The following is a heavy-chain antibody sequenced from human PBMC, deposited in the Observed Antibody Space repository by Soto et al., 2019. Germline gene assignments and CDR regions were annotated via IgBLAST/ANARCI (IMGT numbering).Heavy chain of an antibody. V-gene: IGHV1-69*02. CDR1: GGTSTIYT. J-gene: IGHJ4*02. D-gene: IGHD3-10*01. CDR3: TTQPFGAGRVGVHY. CDR2: IVPTLRIT. Sequence: QVQLVQSGAEVKRPGSSLKVSCETSGGTSTIYTITWVRQAPGQGLQWMGRIVPTLRITNYAQEFQRRLTITADTSTSTALMVLSSRASEAAAVYYCTTQPFGAGRVGVHYWGQGTLVTVSS.